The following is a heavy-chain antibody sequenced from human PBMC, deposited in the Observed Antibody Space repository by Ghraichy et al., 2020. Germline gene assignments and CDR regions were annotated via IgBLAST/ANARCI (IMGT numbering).Heavy chain of an antibody. D-gene: IGHD3-22*01. CDR2: INHSGST. CDR1: GGSFSGYY. CDR3: ARAGDDYYEITNNWFDP. J-gene: IGHJ5*02. Sequence: SETLSLTCAVYGGSFSGYYWSWIRQPPGKGLEWIGEINHSGSTNYNPSLKSRVTISVDTSKNQFSLKLSSVTAADTAVYYCARAGDDYYEITNNWFDPWGQGTLVTVSS. V-gene: IGHV4-34*01.